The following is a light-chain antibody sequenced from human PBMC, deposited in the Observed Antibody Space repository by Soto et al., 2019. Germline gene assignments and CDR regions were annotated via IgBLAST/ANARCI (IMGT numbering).Light chain of an antibody. CDR2: DVT. CDR3: CSFAGTYTI. CDR1: SSDVGGYSH. J-gene: IGLJ2*01. V-gene: IGLV2-11*01. Sequence: QSALTQPRSVSGSPGQSDTISCTGSSSDVGGYSHVSWFQQHPGKAPKLMIYDVTKRPSGVPDRFSGSKSGNTASLTISGLQAEDESDYYCCSFAGTYTIFGGGTKLTVL.